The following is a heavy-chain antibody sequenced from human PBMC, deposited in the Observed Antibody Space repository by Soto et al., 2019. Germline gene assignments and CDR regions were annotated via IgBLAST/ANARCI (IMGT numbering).Heavy chain of an antibody. Sequence: EVQLVESGGGLIQPGGSLRLSCAASGFAVSSKYMTWVRQAPGKGLEWVSVIYGGGTTYYADSVKGRFTISRVTSKNTLYLHMNSLRAGDTAVYYCVQTTGWPGFDFWGQGTLVTVSS. J-gene: IGHJ4*02. D-gene: IGHD6-19*01. CDR3: VQTTGWPGFDF. CDR2: IYGGGTT. V-gene: IGHV3-53*01. CDR1: GFAVSSKY.